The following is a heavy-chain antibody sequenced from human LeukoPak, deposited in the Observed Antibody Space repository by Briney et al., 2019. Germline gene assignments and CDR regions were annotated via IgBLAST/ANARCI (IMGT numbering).Heavy chain of an antibody. CDR3: ARPSGITIFSH. CDR1: GFTFTKYW. J-gene: IGHJ4*02. CDR2: IKQDGSDK. V-gene: IGHV3-7*01. D-gene: IGHD3-9*01. Sequence: GDSLRLSCAASGFTFTKYWMTWVRQAPGKGLEWVGNIKQDGSDKNYMDSVKGRFTISRDNTKNSVYLQMSSLRAEDTAVYYCARPSGITIFSHWGQGTLVTVSS.